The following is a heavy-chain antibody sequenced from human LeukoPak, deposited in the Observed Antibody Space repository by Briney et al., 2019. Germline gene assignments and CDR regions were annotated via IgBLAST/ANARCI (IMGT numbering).Heavy chain of an antibody. CDR1: GYTFTSYY. V-gene: IGHV1-46*01. J-gene: IGHJ6*03. CDR2: INPSGGST. CDR3: ARVSGYYYYMDA. Sequence: GASVKVSCKASGYTFTSYYMHWVRQAPGQGLEWMGIINPSGGSTSYAQKFQGRVTMTRDMSTSTAYMELRSLRSDDTAVYYCARVSGYYYYMDAWGKGTTVTVSS.